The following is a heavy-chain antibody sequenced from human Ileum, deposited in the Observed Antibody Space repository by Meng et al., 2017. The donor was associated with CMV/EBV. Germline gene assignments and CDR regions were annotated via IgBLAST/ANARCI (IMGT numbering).Heavy chain of an antibody. CDR3: IIGTSCYSCMDY. D-gene: IGHD2-2*01. Sequence: GGSLRLSCTASGFTFGDHAMTWVRQAPGKGLEWVGFIRNKAYGGTTEYAASVKGRFTISRDDSKSIAYLQMNSLKTEDTAVYYCIIGTSCYSCMDYWGQGTLVTVSS. CDR1: GFTFGDHA. V-gene: IGHV3-49*04. CDR2: IRNKAYGGTT. J-gene: IGHJ4*02.